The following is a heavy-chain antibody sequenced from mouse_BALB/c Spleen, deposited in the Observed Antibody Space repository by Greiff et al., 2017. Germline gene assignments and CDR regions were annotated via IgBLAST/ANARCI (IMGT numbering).Heavy chain of an antibody. CDR2: IDPETGGT. CDR1: GYTFTDYE. Sequence: LQESGAELVRPGASVTLSCKASGYTFTDYEMHWVKQTPVHGLEWIGAIDPETGGTAYNQKFKGKATLTADKSSSTAYMELRSLTSEDSAVYYCTREGGWGQGTTLTVSS. J-gene: IGHJ2*01. CDR3: TREGG. V-gene: IGHV1-15*01.